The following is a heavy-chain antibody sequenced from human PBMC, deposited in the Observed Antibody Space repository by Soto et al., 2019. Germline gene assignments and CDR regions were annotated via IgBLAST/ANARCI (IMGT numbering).Heavy chain of an antibody. CDR1: GYTFASYG. CDR3: ARDHDYYYYDSSGYAGAFDI. J-gene: IGHJ3*02. V-gene: IGHV1-18*01. D-gene: IGHD3-22*01. CDR2: ISAYNGNT. Sequence: ASVEVSCKASGYTFASYGISWVRQAPGQGLEWMGWISAYNGNTNYAQKLQGRVTMTTDTSTSTAYMELRSLRSDDTAVYYCARDHDYYYYDSSGYAGAFDIWGQGTMVTVSS.